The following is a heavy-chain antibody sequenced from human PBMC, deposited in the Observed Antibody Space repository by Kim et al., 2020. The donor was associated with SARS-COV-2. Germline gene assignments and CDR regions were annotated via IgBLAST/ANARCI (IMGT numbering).Heavy chain of an antibody. CDR3: ARYRRTYCSGGSCYSDPLTYYYYYGMDV. D-gene: IGHD2-15*01. Sequence: GGSLRLSCAASGFTFSSYEMNWVRQAPGKGLEWVSYISSSGSTIYYADSVKGRFTISRDNAKNSLYLQMNSLRAEDTAVYYCARYRRTYCSGGSCYSDPLTYYYYYGMDVWGQGTTVTVSS. J-gene: IGHJ6*02. V-gene: IGHV3-48*03. CDR1: GFTFSSYE. CDR2: ISSSGSTI.